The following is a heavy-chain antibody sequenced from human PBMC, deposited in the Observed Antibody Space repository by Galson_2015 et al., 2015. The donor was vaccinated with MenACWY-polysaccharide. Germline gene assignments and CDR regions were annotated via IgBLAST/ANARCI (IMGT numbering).Heavy chain of an antibody. V-gene: IGHV4-39*01. CDR2: SGNT. J-gene: IGHJ5*02. D-gene: IGHD6-13*01. Sequence: SGNTYDNPSLKSRVTISVDTSKTPFSLKLSSVTAADTAVYYCARHTAPGIAATGRAFDPWGQGTLVTVSS. CDR3: ARHTAPGIAATGRAFDP.